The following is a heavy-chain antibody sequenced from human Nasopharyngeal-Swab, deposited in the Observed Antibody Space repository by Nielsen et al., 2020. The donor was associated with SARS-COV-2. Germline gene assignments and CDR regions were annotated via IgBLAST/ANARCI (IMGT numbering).Heavy chain of an antibody. Sequence: GESLKISCAASGFTFSRYAMSWVRQAPGKGLEWVSAISGSGGSTYYAASVTGRFTISRDNSKNTAYLQMNSLRAEDTAVYYCAKDRDSGDDSDDYYHYYGMDVWGQGTTVTVSS. CDR3: AKDRDSGDDSDDYYHYYGMDV. D-gene: IGHD5-12*01. V-gene: IGHV3-23*01. CDR2: ISGSGGST. CDR1: GFTFSRYA. J-gene: IGHJ6*02.